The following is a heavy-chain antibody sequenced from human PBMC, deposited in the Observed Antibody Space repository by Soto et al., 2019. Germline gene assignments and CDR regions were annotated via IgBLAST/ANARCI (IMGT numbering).Heavy chain of an antibody. D-gene: IGHD3-16*01. V-gene: IGHV1-2*02. CDR3: ARVLQRGAGMDV. CDR2: INPNSGGA. Sequence: GASVKVSCKASGYTFTGYYMHWVRQAPGQGLEWMGWINPNSGGANYAQKFQGRVTMTRDTSISTAYMELSRLRSDDTAVYYCARVLQRGAGMDVWGQGTTVTVSS. CDR1: GYTFTGYY. J-gene: IGHJ6*02.